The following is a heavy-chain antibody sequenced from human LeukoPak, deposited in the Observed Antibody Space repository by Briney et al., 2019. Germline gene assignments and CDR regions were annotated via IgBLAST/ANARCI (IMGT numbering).Heavy chain of an antibody. CDR3: AREGSSGWVFDY. J-gene: IGHJ4*02. CDR2: IYSGGFT. CDR1: GVTVSSNY. Sequence: GGSLRLSRAASGVTVSSNYMSWVRQAPGKGLEWVSLIYSGGFTFYADSLKGRFTISRDNSKNTLYLQMNRLRAEDTAVYYCAREGSSGWVFDYWGQGTLVTVSS. D-gene: IGHD6-19*01. V-gene: IGHV3-66*01.